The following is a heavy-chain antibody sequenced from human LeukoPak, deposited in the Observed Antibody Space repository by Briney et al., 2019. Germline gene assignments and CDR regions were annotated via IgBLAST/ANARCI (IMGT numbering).Heavy chain of an antibody. V-gene: IGHV1-18*01. J-gene: IGHJ6*02. D-gene: IGHD4-17*01. CDR1: GYTFTSYG. Sequence: ASVKVSCKASGYTFTSYGISWVRQAPGQGLEWMGWISAYNGNTNFAQKLQGRVTMTTDTSTSTVYMELRSPRSDDTAVCYCARDAYGDYVRYYYYGMDVWGQGTTVTVSS. CDR3: ARDAYGDYVRYYYYGMDV. CDR2: ISAYNGNT.